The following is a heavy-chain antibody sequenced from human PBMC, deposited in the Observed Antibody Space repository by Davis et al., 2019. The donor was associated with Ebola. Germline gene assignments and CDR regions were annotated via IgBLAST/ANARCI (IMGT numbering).Heavy chain of an antibody. CDR1: GFTFGDYA. J-gene: IGHJ4*02. D-gene: IGHD1-26*01. CDR2: IKQDGSEI. V-gene: IGHV3-7*03. CDR3: AKVTWESTGDY. Sequence: PGGSLRLSCTTSGFTFGDYAMTWVRQAPGKGLEWVANIKQDGSEIHYVDSVKGRFTISRDNTKNSLYLQMNSLRVDDTAIYYCAKVTWESTGDYWGQGTRVTVSS.